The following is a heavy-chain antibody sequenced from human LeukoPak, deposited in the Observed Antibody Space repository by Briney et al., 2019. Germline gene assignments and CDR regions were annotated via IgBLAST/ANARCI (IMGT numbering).Heavy chain of an antibody. V-gene: IGHV3-21*01. Sequence: PGGSRSPSCEASGFTSSSLSMTWAPRPPGRGLEWVSSISSSSSYIYYGDSVRGRFTISRDNAKNSLYLQMNSLRAEDTAVYYCVRDLGGRSGHWGQGTLVTVSS. CDR3: VRDLGGRSGH. D-gene: IGHD1-26*01. CDR1: GFTSSSLS. J-gene: IGHJ4*02. CDR2: ISSSSSYI.